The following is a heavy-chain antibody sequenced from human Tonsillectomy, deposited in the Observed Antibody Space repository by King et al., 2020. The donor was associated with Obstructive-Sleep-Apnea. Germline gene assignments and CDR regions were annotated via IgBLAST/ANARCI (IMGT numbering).Heavy chain of an antibody. Sequence: VQLVESGGGVVQPGRSLRLSCAASGFTFSSYAMHWVRQAPGKGLEWVAVISYDGSNKYYADSVKGRFTISRDNSKNTLYLQMKSLRAEDTAVYYCAGDWFYYGSGSYYNEIPLGYWGQGTLVTVSS. CDR1: GFTFSSYA. D-gene: IGHD3-10*01. CDR3: AGDWFYYGSGSYYNEIPLGY. J-gene: IGHJ4*02. CDR2: ISYDGSNK. V-gene: IGHV3-30*04.